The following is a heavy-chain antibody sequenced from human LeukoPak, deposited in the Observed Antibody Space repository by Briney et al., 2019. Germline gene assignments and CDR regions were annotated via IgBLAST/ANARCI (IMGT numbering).Heavy chain of an antibody. CDR1: GYSISSGYY. CDR2: IYYSGST. Sequence: SETLSLTCTVSGYSISSGYYWGWIRQPPGKGLEWIGSIYYSGSTYYNPSLKSRVTISVDTSKNQFSLKLSSVTAADTAVYYCAISYYDFWRGDYWGQGTLVTVSS. D-gene: IGHD3-3*01. J-gene: IGHJ4*02. V-gene: IGHV4-38-2*02. CDR3: AISYYDFWRGDY.